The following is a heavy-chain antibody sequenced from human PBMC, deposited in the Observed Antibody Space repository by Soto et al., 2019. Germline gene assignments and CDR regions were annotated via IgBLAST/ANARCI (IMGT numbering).Heavy chain of an antibody. D-gene: IGHD5-12*01. CDR2: ISGSGGST. J-gene: IGHJ4*02. CDR3: AKDSAVDIVATIVSDY. V-gene: IGHV3-23*01. CDR1: GFTFSSYA. Sequence: LRLSCAASGFTFSSYAMSWVRQAPGKGLEWVSAISGSGGSTYYADSVKGRFTISRDNSKNTLYLQTNSLRAEDTAVYYCAKDSAVDIVATIVSDYWGQGTLVTVSS.